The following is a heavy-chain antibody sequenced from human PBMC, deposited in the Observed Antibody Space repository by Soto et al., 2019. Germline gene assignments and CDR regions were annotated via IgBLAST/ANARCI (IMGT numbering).Heavy chain of an antibody. V-gene: IGHV3-73*01. CDR1: GFNFSASA. D-gene: IGHD3-9*01. CDR2: IRSKAHGYAT. CDR3: TRYDTFDS. Sequence: LRLSCAASGFNFSASAMHWVRQPSGKGLEWVGRIRSKAHGYATGYAASVKGRFTISRDDSKNTAFLQLNSLRTEDTAVYYCTRYDTFDSWGQGALVTVSS. J-gene: IGHJ4*02.